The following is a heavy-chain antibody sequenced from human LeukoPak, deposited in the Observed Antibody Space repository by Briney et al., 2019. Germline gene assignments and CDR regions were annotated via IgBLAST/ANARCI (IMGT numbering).Heavy chain of an antibody. D-gene: IGHD2-15*01. J-gene: IGHJ4*02. CDR3: ASQGGFDD. CDR1: GFSFSSYT. Sequence: GGSLRLSCAASGFSFSSYTMNWVRQAPGKGLEWASSISSSSSYIYYADLVKGRFTISRDNAKNSLHLQMNSLSAEDTAVYYCASQGGFDDWGQGTLVTVSS. CDR2: ISSSSSYI. V-gene: IGHV3-21*01.